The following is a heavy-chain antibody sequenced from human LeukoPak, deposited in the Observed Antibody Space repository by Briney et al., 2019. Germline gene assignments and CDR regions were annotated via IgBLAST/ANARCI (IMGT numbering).Heavy chain of an antibody. V-gene: IGHV4-59*01. CDR2: IYYSGST. CDR1: GGSISSYY. D-gene: IGHD3-22*01. CDR3: AREDSYDSSGFDY. Sequence: PSETLSLTCTVSGGSISSYYWSWIRQPPGKGLEWIGYIYYSGSTNYNPSLKSRVTISVDTSKNQFSLKLSSVTAADTAVYYCAREDSYDSSGFDYWGQGTLVTVSS. J-gene: IGHJ4*02.